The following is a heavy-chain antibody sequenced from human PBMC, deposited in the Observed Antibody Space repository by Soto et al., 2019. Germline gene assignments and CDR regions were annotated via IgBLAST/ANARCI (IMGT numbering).Heavy chain of an antibody. Sequence: QVQLVQSGAEVKKPGSSVKVSCKASGGTFSSYAISWVRQAPGQGLEWMGGIIPIFGTANYAQKFQGRVTITADESTSTAYMELSSLRSEDTAEYYCARDAQAGYDTHDAFDIWGQGTMVTVSS. D-gene: IGHD3-22*01. CDR3: ARDAQAGYDTHDAFDI. CDR1: GGTFSSYA. V-gene: IGHV1-69*12. CDR2: IIPIFGTA. J-gene: IGHJ3*02.